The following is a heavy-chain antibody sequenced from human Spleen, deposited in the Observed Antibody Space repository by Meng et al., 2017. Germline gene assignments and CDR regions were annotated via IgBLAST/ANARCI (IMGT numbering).Heavy chain of an antibody. V-gene: IGHV3-23*01. CDR2: ISGSGSRT. J-gene: IGHJ4*02. CDR3: ETDGGGWYGFDY. CDR1: GFTFTSYA. D-gene: IGHD6-19*01. Sequence: EVQRLESGGGLVQPGGSLRLSCAASGFTFTSYAMSWVRQAPGKGLGWVSTISGSGSRTYYADSVKGRFTISRDNSKNTLYLQMNSLRAEDTAVYYCETDGGGWYGFDYWGQGTLVTVSS.